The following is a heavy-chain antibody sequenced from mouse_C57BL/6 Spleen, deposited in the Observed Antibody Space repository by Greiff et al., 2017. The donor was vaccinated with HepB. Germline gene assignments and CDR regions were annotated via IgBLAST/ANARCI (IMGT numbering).Heavy chain of an antibody. D-gene: IGHD1-1*01. Sequence: QVQLKQSGPGLVAPSQSLSITCTVSGFSLTSYAISWVRQPPGKGLEWLGVIWTGGGTNYNSALNSRLSISKDNSKSQVFLKMNSLQTDDTARYYCARNHPYYYGSSYWYFDVWGTGTTVTVSS. CDR2: IWTGGGT. CDR3: ARNHPYYYGSSYWYFDV. CDR1: GFSLTSYA. J-gene: IGHJ1*03. V-gene: IGHV2-9-1*01.